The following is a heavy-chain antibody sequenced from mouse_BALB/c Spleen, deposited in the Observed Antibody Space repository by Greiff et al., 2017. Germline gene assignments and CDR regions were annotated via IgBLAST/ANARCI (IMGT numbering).Heavy chain of an antibody. V-gene: IGHV1-4*01. CDR3: ARPFYGSSLSYWYFDV. CDR1: GYTFTSYT. CDR2: INPSSGYT. J-gene: IGHJ1*01. D-gene: IGHD1-1*01. Sequence: VQLQESGAELARPGASVKMSCKASGYTFTSYTMHWVKQRPGQGLEWIGYINPSSGYTNYNQKFKDKATLTADKSSSTAYIQLSSLTSEDSAVFYCARPFYGSSLSYWYFDVWGAGTTVTVSS.